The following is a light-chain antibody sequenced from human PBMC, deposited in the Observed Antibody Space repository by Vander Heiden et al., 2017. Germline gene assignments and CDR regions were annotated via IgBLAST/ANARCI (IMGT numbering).Light chain of an antibody. CDR3: QQSYSTPPLT. CDR2: SAS. CDR1: QSISSY. J-gene: IGKJ4*01. Sequence: DIQMTQSPSSLSASVGDRVTITCRASQSISSYLNRYQQKPGKAPKLLIYSASSLRSSVPSRFIGSRSGTDFSLLIISLQPEDFATFYCQQSYSTPPLTFGGGTKVEIK. V-gene: IGKV1-39*01.